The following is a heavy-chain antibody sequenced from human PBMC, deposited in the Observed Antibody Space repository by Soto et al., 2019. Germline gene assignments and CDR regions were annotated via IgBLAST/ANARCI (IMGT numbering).Heavy chain of an antibody. V-gene: IGHV1-2*02. CDR3: ARDTGGDHDAFDI. CDR1: GYTFTGYY. Sequence: ASVKVSCKASGYTFTGYYMHWVRQAPGQGLEWMGWINPNSGGTNYAQKFQGRLTMTRDTSTSTDYMELSSLTSEDTAVYFCARDTGGDHDAFDIWGQGTMVTVSS. CDR2: INPNSGGT. D-gene: IGHD2-8*02. J-gene: IGHJ3*02.